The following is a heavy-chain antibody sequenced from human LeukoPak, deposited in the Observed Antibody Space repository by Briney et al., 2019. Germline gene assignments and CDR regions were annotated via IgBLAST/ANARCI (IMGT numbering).Heavy chain of an antibody. CDR2: ISSSSSTI. Sequence: GGSLRLSCAASEFTFSSYSVTWVRQAPGKGLDWVSYISSSSSTIYYADSVKGRFTISRDSAKNSLFLQMNSLRAEDTAVYYCAREGYCSGGSCTYDAFDIWGQGTMVTVSS. J-gene: IGHJ3*02. D-gene: IGHD2-15*01. V-gene: IGHV3-48*01. CDR3: AREGYCSGGSCTYDAFDI. CDR1: EFTFSSYS.